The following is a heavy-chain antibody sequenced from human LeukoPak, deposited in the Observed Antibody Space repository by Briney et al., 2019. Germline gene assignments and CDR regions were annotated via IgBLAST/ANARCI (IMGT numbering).Heavy chain of an antibody. Sequence: GGSLRLSCAASGFSFSYYSMNWVRQAPGKGLEWVSSISSSGDYTYYADSLKGRFTISRDNAKNSLYLQVSRLRAEDTAVYYCAKDGFSKQQLVPGFDYWGQGTLVTVSS. J-gene: IGHJ4*02. CDR3: AKDGFSKQQLVPGFDY. CDR1: GFSFSYYS. V-gene: IGHV3-21*01. CDR2: ISSSGDYT. D-gene: IGHD6-13*01.